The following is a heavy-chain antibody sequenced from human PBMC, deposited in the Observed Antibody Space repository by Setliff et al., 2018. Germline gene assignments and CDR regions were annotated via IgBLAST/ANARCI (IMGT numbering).Heavy chain of an antibody. V-gene: IGHV4-39*01. Sequence: LSLTCTVSGGSISSSSYYWGWFRQPPGKGLEWIGSIYYSGSTYYNPSLKSRVTIPVDTSKNQFSLKLSSVTAADTAVYYCARYNYYDSSGYFLTFDYWGQGTLVTVSS. D-gene: IGHD3-22*01. J-gene: IGHJ4*02. CDR1: GGSISSSSYY. CDR2: IYYSGST. CDR3: ARYNYYDSSGYFLTFDY.